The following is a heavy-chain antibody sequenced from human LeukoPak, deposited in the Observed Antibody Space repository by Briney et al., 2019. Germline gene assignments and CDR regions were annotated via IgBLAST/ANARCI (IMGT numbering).Heavy chain of an antibody. CDR2: IWYDGSNK. CDR1: GFTFSRYG. CDR3: ARVGYCSSTSCYRLGEYYYAMDV. J-gene: IGHJ6*02. V-gene: IGHV3-33*01. D-gene: IGHD2-2*03. Sequence: PGGSLRLSCAASGFTFSRYGMHWVRQAPGKGLEWVAVIWYDGSNKYYADSVKGRFTISRDNSKNTLYLQMNSLRAEDTAVYYCARVGYCSSTSCYRLGEYYYAMDVWGQGTTVTVSS.